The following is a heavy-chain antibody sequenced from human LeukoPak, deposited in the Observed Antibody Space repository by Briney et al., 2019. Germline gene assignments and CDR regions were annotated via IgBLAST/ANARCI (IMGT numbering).Heavy chain of an antibody. CDR1: GASITSTNYF. Sequence: TLSLTCNVSGASITSTNYFWSWIRQPAGKGLQWIGRLYASGSTDYNPSLKSRATISGDTSNNQFPLTLSSVTAADTAVYYCARDGKEGGFNYDYCGQGTLVTVSS. J-gene: IGHJ4*02. CDR2: LYASGST. V-gene: IGHV4-61*02. CDR3: ARDGKEGGFNYDY. D-gene: IGHD5-24*01.